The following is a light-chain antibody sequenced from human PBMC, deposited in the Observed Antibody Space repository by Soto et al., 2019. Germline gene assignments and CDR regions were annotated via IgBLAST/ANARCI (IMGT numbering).Light chain of an antibody. J-gene: IGKJ4*01. CDR1: QNIDIY. Sequence: DIQMTQSPSSLSASVGDRVTITCRASQNIDIYLHWYQQKPGKAPKLLIYAASSLQSGVPLRFSGSGSGTDFTLTITSLQPEDFATYYCQQSYTTPPTFGGGTKVDIK. CDR2: AAS. V-gene: IGKV1-39*01. CDR3: QQSYTTPPT.